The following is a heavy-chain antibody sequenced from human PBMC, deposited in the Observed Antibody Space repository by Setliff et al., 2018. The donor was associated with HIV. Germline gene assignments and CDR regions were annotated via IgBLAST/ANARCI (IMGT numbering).Heavy chain of an antibody. V-gene: IGHV3-7*01. D-gene: IGHD2-8*01. CDR3: AREIYREYATVSGDGFDL. CDR2: ISPDGSAT. CDR1: GFTFSSAW. Sequence: GGSLRLSCAASGFTFSSAWMGWVRQAPAKGLEWVANISPDGSATYYVDSVKGRFTISRDNARNTLYLEMNSLRVEDTAVYYCAREIYREYATVSGDGFDLWGQGTMVTVSS. J-gene: IGHJ3*01.